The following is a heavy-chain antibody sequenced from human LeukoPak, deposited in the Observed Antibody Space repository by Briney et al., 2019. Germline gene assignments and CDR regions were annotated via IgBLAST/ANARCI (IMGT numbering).Heavy chain of an antibody. CDR1: GGSISSYY. D-gene: IGHD2-15*01. J-gene: IGHJ6*02. Sequence: PSETLSLTCTVSGGSISSYYWSWIRQPPGKGLVWIGYIYYSGSTDYNPSLKSRVTISIDTSKNQFSLKLSSVTAADTAVYYCARHAGIGSWYKYYYYGMDVWGQGTTVTVSS. V-gene: IGHV4-59*08. CDR3: ARHAGIGSWYKYYYYGMDV. CDR2: IYYSGST.